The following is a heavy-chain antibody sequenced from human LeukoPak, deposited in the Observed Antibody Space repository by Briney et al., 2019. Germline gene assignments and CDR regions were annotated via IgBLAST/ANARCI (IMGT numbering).Heavy chain of an antibody. CDR3: ARQRWFGEFSSSLYFDY. Sequence: SETLSLTCTVSGGSISSGSYYWSWIRQPAGKGLEWIGRIYTSGSTNYNPSLKSRVTISVDTSKNQFSLKLSSVTAAGTAVYYCARQRWFGEFSSSLYFDYWGQGTLVTVSS. CDR2: IYTSGST. V-gene: IGHV4-61*02. CDR1: GGSISSGSYY. D-gene: IGHD3-10*01. J-gene: IGHJ4*02.